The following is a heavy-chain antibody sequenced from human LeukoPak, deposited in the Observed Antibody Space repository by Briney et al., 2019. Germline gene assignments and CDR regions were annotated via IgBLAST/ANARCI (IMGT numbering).Heavy chain of an antibody. V-gene: IGHV4-34*01. Sequence: KTSETLSLTCAVYGGSFSGYYWSWIRQLPGKGLEWIGEINHSGSTNYNPSLKSRVTISVDTSKNQFSLKLSSVTAADTAVYYCARALPGWGWLPQIRGGFDYWGQGTLVTVSS. CDR1: GGSFSGYY. CDR2: INHSGST. J-gene: IGHJ4*02. CDR3: ARALPGWGWLPQIRGGFDY. D-gene: IGHD5-24*01.